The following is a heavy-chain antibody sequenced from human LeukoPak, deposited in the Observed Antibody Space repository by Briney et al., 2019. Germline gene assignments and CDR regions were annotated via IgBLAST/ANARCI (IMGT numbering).Heavy chain of an antibody. J-gene: IGHJ4*02. CDR2: IGGSGGGL. CDR1: GFTFSTYS. V-gene: IGHV3-23*01. CDR3: AKVRYVGYYFDY. Sequence: QPGGSLRLSCAASGFTFSTYSMTWVRQAPGKVLELVSAIGGSGGGLQYADSVKGRFTISRDDSKNTLYLQMDSLRAEDTAIYYCAKVRYVGYYFDYWGQGTLVTVSS. D-gene: IGHD1-1*01.